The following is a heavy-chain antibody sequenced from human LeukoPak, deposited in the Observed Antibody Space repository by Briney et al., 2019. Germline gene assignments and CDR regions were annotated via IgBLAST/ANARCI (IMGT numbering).Heavy chain of an antibody. V-gene: IGHV3-30*18. CDR1: GFTFSSYG. CDR3: AKDHRIARRGYSGYGSDY. Sequence: PGGSLRLSCAASGFTFSSYGMHWVRQAPGKGLEWVAVISYDGSNKYYADSVKGRFTISRDNSKNTLYLQMNSLRAEDTAVYYCAKDHRIARRGYSGYGSDYWGQGTLVTVSS. CDR2: ISYDGSNK. J-gene: IGHJ4*02. D-gene: IGHD5-12*01.